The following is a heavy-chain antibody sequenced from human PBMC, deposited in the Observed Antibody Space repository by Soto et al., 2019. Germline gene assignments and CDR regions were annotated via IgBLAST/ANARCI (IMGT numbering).Heavy chain of an antibody. CDR2: IIPIFGTA. D-gene: IGHD5-12*01. CDR1: GGTFSSYA. Sequence: QVQLVQSGAEVKKPGSSVKVSCKASGGTFSSYAISWVRQAPGQGLEWMGGIIPIFGTANYAQKFQGRVTITADKSTSTAYIELSSLRSEDTAVYYCASGQALEMATFFYSYGMDVWGQGTTVTVSS. CDR3: ASGQALEMATFFYSYGMDV. V-gene: IGHV1-69*06. J-gene: IGHJ6*02.